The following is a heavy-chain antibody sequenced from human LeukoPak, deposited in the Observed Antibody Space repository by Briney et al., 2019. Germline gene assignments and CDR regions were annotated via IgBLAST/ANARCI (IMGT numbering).Heavy chain of an antibody. CDR3: ARAPGEGWFDP. Sequence: PGGSLRLSCAASGFTLSSYWMSWVRQAQGKGLEWVASIKQDGSEKYYVDSVKGRFTISRDNAKNSLYLQMNSLRAEDTALYYCARAPGEGWFDPWGQGTLVTVSS. D-gene: IGHD4-17*01. J-gene: IGHJ5*02. V-gene: IGHV3-7*01. CDR2: IKQDGSEK. CDR1: GFTLSSYW.